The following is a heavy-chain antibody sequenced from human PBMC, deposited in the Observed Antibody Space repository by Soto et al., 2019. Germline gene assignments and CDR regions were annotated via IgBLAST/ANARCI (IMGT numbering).Heavy chain of an antibody. CDR2: ISGSGGST. V-gene: IGHV3-23*01. CDR1: GFTFSSYA. Sequence: EVQLLESGGGLVQPGGSLRLSCAASGFTFSSYAMSWVRQAPGKGLEWVSAISGSGGSTYYADSVKGRFTISRDNSKNTLYLQMNSLRADDTAVYYCAKDQSSTSGRKGIYFDYWGQGTLVTVSS. J-gene: IGHJ4*02. CDR3: AKDQSSTSGRKGIYFDY. D-gene: IGHD2-2*01.